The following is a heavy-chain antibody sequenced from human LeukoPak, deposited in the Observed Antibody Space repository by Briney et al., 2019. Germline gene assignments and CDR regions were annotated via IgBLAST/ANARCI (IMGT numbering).Heavy chain of an antibody. V-gene: IGHV4-39*01. CDR2: IYYSGRT. Sequence: SETLSLTCTVSGGSISSSSYYWGWLRQPPGTGLEWIGSIYYSGRTYYNPSLKSRVTISVDTSKNQFSLKLTSVTAAETAVYYCARYCSSTSCYGEYYFDYWGQGTLVTVSS. CDR1: GGSISSSSYY. CDR3: ARYCSSTSCYGEYYFDY. D-gene: IGHD2-2*01. J-gene: IGHJ4*02.